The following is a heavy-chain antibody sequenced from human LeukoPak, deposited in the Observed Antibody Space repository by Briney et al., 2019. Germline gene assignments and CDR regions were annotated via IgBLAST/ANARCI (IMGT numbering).Heavy chain of an antibody. J-gene: IGHJ4*02. CDR3: ARESLGGYFDY. V-gene: IGHV4-38-2*02. D-gene: IGHD3-10*01. CDR2: IYHSGST. Sequence: PSETLSLTCTVSGYSISSGYYWGWIRQPPGKGLEWIGSIYHSGSTYYNPSLKSRDTISVDTSKNQFSLKLSSVTAADTAVYYCARESLGGYFDYWGQGTLVTVSS. CDR1: GYSISSGYY.